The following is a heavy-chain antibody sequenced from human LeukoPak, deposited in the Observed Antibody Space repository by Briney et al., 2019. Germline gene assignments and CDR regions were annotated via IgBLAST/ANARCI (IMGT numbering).Heavy chain of an antibody. D-gene: IGHD5-18*01. CDR1: GGTFSTSA. Sequence: SVQVSCKTSGGTFSTSAITWVRQAPGQGLEWMGRIIPVLNITTYAQRFQGRVTITADTSTSTVYMELSSLRSEERAVYYCARDQGLTAPPPYGLDVWGQGTTVIVSS. V-gene: IGHV1-69*04. J-gene: IGHJ6*02. CDR2: IIPVLNIT. CDR3: ARDQGLTAPPPYGLDV.